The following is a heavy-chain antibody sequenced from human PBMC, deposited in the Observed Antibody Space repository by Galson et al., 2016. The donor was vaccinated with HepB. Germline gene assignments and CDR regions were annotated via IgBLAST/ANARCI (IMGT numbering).Heavy chain of an antibody. D-gene: IGHD2-2*01. J-gene: IGHJ6*02. V-gene: IGHV3-33*03. CDR1: GFNFSVSA. CDR3: AKDLVVVPPALRKAGFDYYYGMDV. Sequence: SLRLSCAASGFNFSVSAMHWVRQAPGRGLEWVAAISDDGNHKWYEDSMKARFTISRDNPKNTLFLQVNNLRTEDTAIYYCAKDLVVVPPALRKAGFDYYYGMDVWGQGTTVTVSS. CDR2: ISDDGNHK.